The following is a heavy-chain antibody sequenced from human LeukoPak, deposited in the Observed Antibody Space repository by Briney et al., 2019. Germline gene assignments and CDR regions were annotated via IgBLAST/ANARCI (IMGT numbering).Heavy chain of an antibody. CDR1: GVSISSHY. CDR3: ARVRSSWYIETFDY. J-gene: IGHJ4*02. D-gene: IGHD6-13*01. V-gene: IGHV4-59*11. Sequence: SETLSLTCTVSGVSISSHYWSWIRQPPGKGLEWVGYIYYSGSTNYNPSLKSRVTISVDTSKNQFSLKLSSVTAADTAVYYCARVRSSWYIETFDYWGQGTLVTVSS. CDR2: IYYSGST.